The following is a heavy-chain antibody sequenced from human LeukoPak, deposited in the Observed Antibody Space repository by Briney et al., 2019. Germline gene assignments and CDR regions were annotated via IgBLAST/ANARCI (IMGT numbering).Heavy chain of an antibody. V-gene: IGHV1-8*01. CDR1: GYTFTSYD. CDR2: MNPNSGNT. D-gene: IGHD4-17*01. Sequence: ASVKVSCKASGYTFTSYDINWVRQATGQGLEWMGWMNPNSGNTGYAQKFQGRVTMTRNTSISTAYMELSSLRSEDTAVYYCARGAHYGDYDDYWGQGTLVTVSS. J-gene: IGHJ4*02. CDR3: ARGAHYGDYDDY.